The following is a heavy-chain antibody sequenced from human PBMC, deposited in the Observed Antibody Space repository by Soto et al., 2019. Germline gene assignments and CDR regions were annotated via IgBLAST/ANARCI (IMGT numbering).Heavy chain of an antibody. CDR1: GYNFAGYW. J-gene: IGHJ4*02. CDR2: XXXSXSXT. Sequence: GESLKISCKGSGYNFAGYWIAWVRQMPGKGLEXMGIXXXSXSXTXYXXXLQGQVTISADKSISSAYLQWSSLRASDTAMYYCARGGVSTRTFDYWGQGTPVTVSS. V-gene: IGHV5-51*01. CDR3: ARGGVSTRTFDY. D-gene: IGHD3-3*01.